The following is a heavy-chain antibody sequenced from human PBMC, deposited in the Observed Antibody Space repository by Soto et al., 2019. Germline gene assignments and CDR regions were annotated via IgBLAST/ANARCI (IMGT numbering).Heavy chain of an antibody. Sequence: GASVKGSCKASGYTFTSYDINGVRQATGQGLEWMGWMNPNSGNTGYAQKFQGRVTMTRNTSISTAYMELSSLRSEDTAVYYCARGLYSSSWYLTDDAFDIWGQGTMVTVSS. D-gene: IGHD6-13*01. CDR3: ARGLYSSSWYLTDDAFDI. V-gene: IGHV1-8*01. CDR2: MNPNSGNT. J-gene: IGHJ3*02. CDR1: GYTFTSYD.